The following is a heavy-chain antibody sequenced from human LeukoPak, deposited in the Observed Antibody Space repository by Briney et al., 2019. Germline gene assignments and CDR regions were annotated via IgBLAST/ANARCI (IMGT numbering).Heavy chain of an antibody. V-gene: IGHV3-49*04. CDR3: TRGWGVRGDRFDY. J-gene: IGHJ4*02. CDR1: GSTFGDYA. CDR2: IRSKAYGGTT. D-gene: IGHD3-10*01. Sequence: GGSLRLSCTASGSTFGDYAMSWVRQAPGKGLEWVGFIRSKAYGGTTEYAASVKGRFTISRDDSKSIAYLQMNSLKTEDTAVYYCTRGWGVRGDRFDYWGQGTLVTVSS.